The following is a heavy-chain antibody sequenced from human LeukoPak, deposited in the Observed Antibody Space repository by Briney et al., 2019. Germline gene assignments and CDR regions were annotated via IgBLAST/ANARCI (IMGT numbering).Heavy chain of an antibody. CDR3: ARRPVYCSSTSCAPRAFDY. Sequence: SETLSLTCAVYGGSFSGYYWSWTRQPPGKGLEWIGEINHSGSTNYNPSLKSRVTISVDTSKNQFSLKLSSVTAADTAVYYCARRPVYCSSTSCAPRAFDYWGQGTLVTVSS. CDR1: GGSFSGYY. CDR2: INHSGST. D-gene: IGHD2-2*01. J-gene: IGHJ4*02. V-gene: IGHV4-34*01.